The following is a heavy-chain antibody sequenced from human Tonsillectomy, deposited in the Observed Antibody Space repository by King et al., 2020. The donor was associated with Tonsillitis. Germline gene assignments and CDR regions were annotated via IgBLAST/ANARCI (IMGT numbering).Heavy chain of an antibody. J-gene: IGHJ4*02. V-gene: IGHV1-2*02. D-gene: IGHD3-22*01. Sequence: QLVQSGAEVKKPGASVRVSCKASGYTFTGYYMHWVRQAPGQGLEWMGWINPNSGGTNYAQKFQGRVNMTRDTSISTAYMELRRLRSDDTAVYFCARVIPNYYDSSGYYPTYFDYWGQGTLVTVSS. CDR1: GYTFTGYY. CDR2: INPNSGGT. CDR3: ARVIPNYYDSSGYYPTYFDY.